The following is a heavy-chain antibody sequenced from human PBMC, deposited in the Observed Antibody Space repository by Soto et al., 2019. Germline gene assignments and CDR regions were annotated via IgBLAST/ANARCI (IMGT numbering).Heavy chain of an antibody. V-gene: IGHV1-46*01. CDR1: GYTFTSYY. CDR2: INPSGGST. J-gene: IGHJ6*02. CDR3: ARHYYDSSGYLYYYGMDV. D-gene: IGHD3-22*01. Sequence: ASVKVSCKASGYTFTSYYMHWVRQAPGQGLEWMGIINPSGGSTSYAQKFQGRVTMTRDTSTSTVYMELSSLRSEDTAVYYRARHYYDSSGYLYYYGMDVWGQGTTVTVSS.